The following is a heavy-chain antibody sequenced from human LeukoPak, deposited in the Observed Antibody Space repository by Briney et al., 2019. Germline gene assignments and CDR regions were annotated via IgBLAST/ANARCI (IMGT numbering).Heavy chain of an antibody. Sequence: PSETLSLTCTVSGGSISSSSYYWGWIRQPPGKGLEWIGSIYYSGSTYYNPSLKSRVTISVDTSKNQFSLKLSSVTAADTAVYYCARLAGIAAAKDVWGKGTTVTISS. D-gene: IGHD6-13*01. J-gene: IGHJ6*04. V-gene: IGHV4-39*01. CDR1: GGSISSSSYY. CDR2: IYYSGST. CDR3: ARLAGIAAAKDV.